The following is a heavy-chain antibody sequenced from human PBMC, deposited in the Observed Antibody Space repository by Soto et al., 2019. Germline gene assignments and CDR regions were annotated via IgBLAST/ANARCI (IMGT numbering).Heavy chain of an antibody. CDR2: ISPYTGDT. CDR3: AMVDNYVTPTPQDV. J-gene: IGHJ6*02. V-gene: IGHV1-18*01. Sequence: QVQLVQSGDEMKKPGASVRVSCKASGYIFVNYGIAWVRQAPGQGLEWMRWISPYTGDTHSASKVQGRLTMTTDTSTSTAYMDLGSLTSDDTAVYYCAMVDNYVTPTPQDVWGQGTTVTVSS. CDR1: GYIFVNYG. D-gene: IGHD3-16*01.